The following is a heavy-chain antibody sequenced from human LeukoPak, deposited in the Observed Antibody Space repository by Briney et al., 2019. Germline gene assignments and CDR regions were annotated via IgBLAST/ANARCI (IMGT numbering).Heavy chain of an antibody. CDR1: GYTVTGYF. CDR2: INPNSGGT. CDR3: ARDRITRVREGNNWFDP. Sequence: ASVTVSCKASGYTVTGYFMHWGRQAPGQGLELMGWINPNSGGTNYAQKFQGRVTMTTYTSISTAYMELSRLRSDDTAVYYCARDRITRVREGNNWFDPWGQGTLVTVSS. D-gene: IGHD3-10*01. V-gene: IGHV1-2*02. J-gene: IGHJ5*02.